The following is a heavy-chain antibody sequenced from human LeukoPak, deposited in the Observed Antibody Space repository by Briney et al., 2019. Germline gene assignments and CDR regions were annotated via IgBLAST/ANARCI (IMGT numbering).Heavy chain of an antibody. V-gene: IGHV4-39*01. Sequence: SETLSLTCAVSGGSISSTGYCWAWIRQPPGKGREWIVTIYYSGSTYHNTSLKSRITMSVDPSRNQFSLKLSSVDAADTAVYYCAKAGVRYFDSSGLYAFDFWGQGTTVTVSS. D-gene: IGHD3-22*01. CDR1: GGSISSTGYC. CDR3: AKAGVRYFDSSGLYAFDF. J-gene: IGHJ3*01. CDR2: IYYSGST.